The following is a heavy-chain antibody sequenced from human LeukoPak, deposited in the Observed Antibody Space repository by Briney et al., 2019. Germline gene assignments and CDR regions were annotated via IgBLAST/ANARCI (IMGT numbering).Heavy chain of an antibody. Sequence: ASVKVSCKASGYTFTSYGISWVRQAPGQGLEWMGWISAYNGNTNYAQKLQGRVTMTTDTSTSTAYMELRSLRSDDTAVYYCARGIPGYGDYVSYFDYWGQGTLVTVSS. J-gene: IGHJ4*02. CDR1: GYTFTSYG. D-gene: IGHD4-17*01. CDR3: ARGIPGYGDYVSYFDY. CDR2: ISAYNGNT. V-gene: IGHV1-18*01.